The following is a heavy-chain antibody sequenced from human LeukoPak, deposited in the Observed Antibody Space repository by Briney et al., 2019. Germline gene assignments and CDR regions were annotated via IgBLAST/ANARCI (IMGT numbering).Heavy chain of an antibody. J-gene: IGHJ6*03. Sequence: GGSLRLSCAASGFTVSSNYMSWVRQAPGKGLEWVSVIYSGGSTYYADSVKGRFTISRDNSKNTLYLQMNSLRAEDTDVYYCASAVVAATRKDYYYMDVWGKGTTVTVSS. CDR3: ASAVVAATRKDYYYMDV. CDR2: IYSGGST. D-gene: IGHD2-15*01. V-gene: IGHV3-53*01. CDR1: GFTVSSNY.